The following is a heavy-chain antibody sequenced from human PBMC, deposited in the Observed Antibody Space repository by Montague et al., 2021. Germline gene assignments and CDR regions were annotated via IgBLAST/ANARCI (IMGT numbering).Heavy chain of an antibody. J-gene: IGHJ6*02. D-gene: IGHD6-19*01. CDR2: SYYLPKRNN. CDR3: ARGADRYYFYGMDV. Sequence: CAISGDSVCGDGAGCRWVEHTPSLRPPRPGGSYYLPKRNNEYAVSVNSRITINPDTSKNQFSLQVNSVTPEDTAVYYCARGADRYYFYGMDVWGQGTTVTVSS. V-gene: IGHV6-1*01. CDR1: GDSVCGDGAG.